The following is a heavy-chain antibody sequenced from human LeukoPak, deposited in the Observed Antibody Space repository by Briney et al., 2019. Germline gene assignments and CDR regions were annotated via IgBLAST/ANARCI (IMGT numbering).Heavy chain of an antibody. D-gene: IGHD2-8*01. Sequence: GASVKVSCKASGYSFSSYEINWVRQAPGQGLEWMGWMNPGSGSTGHLEKFGVRLSMSRNTAITTAYMELSSLRSDDTTIYYCATGRKWEFGDWTNIWSDPTGQGTLVTVSS. CDR1: GYSFSSYE. CDR2: MNPGSGST. CDR3: ATGRKWEFGDWTNIWSDP. J-gene: IGHJ5*02. V-gene: IGHV1-8*02.